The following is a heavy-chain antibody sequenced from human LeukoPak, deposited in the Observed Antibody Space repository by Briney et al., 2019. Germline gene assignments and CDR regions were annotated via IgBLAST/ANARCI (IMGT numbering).Heavy chain of an antibody. CDR3: ARGLRTNWYSSGWYWFDP. J-gene: IGHJ5*02. Sequence: ASVNVSSKASGYTFTSYGISWVRQAPGPGREWMGWISAYNGNTNYAQKLQGRVTMTTDTSTSTAYMELRSLRSDDTAVYYCARGLRTNWYSSGWYWFDPWGQGTLVTVSS. V-gene: IGHV1-18*01. CDR1: GYTFTSYG. D-gene: IGHD6-19*01. CDR2: ISAYNGNT.